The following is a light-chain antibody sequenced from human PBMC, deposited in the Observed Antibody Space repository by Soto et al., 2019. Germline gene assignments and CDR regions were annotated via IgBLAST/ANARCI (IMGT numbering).Light chain of an antibody. CDR2: GAS. CDR3: QQYYNWRPR. Sequence: VMTQSPANLSMSPGDTATLSCRASQGVSSNLAWYQQKSGQAPRLLIYGASTRATGVPARFSGSGSGTEFTLTISRLQSEDFAVYYCQQYYNWRPRFGQGTKVDI. CDR1: QGVSSN. J-gene: IGKJ1*01. V-gene: IGKV3-15*01.